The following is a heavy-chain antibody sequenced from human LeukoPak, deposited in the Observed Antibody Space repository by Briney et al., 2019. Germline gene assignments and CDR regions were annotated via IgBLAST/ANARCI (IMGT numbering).Heavy chain of an antibody. J-gene: IGHJ3*02. CDR1: GFTFSSYS. Sequence: GGSLRLSCAASGFTFSSYSMNWVRQAPGKGLEWVAVISYDGSNKYYADSVKGRFTISRDNSKNTLYLQMNSLRAEDTAVYYCAKGVRAFDIWGQGTMVTVSS. CDR2: ISYDGSNK. V-gene: IGHV3-30*18. CDR3: AKGVRAFDI.